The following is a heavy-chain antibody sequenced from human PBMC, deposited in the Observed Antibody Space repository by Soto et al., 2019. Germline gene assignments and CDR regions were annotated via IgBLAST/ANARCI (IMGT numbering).Heavy chain of an antibody. CDR3: ARDTGTVVATPNYYMDV. D-gene: IGHD5-12*01. CDR2: INPNSGGT. J-gene: IGHJ6*03. Sequence: VQLVQSGAEVKQPGASVKVSCKASGYTFTGYYMHWVRQAPGQGLEWMGWINPNSGGTNYAQKFQGWVTMTRDTSISTAYMELSRLRSDDTAVYYCARDTGTVVATPNYYMDVWGKGTTVTVSS. CDR1: GYTFTGYY. V-gene: IGHV1-2*04.